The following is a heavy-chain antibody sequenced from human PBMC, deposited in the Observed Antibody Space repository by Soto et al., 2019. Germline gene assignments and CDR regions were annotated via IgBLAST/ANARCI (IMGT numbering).Heavy chain of an antibody. CDR1: GGSFSCYY. V-gene: IGHV4-34*01. CDR2: INHSGST. J-gene: IGHJ4*02. D-gene: IGHD4-17*01. CDR3: ARELDGV. Sequence: PSETLSLTCAVYGGSFSCYYWSWIRQPPGKGLEWIGEINHSGSTNYNPSLKSRVTISVDTSKNQFSLKLSSVTAADTAVYYCARELDGVWGQGTLVTVSS.